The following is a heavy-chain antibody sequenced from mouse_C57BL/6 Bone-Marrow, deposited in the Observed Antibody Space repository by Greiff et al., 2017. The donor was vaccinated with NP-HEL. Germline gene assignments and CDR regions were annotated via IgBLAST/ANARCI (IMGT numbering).Heavy chain of an antibody. CDR1: GYTFTSYW. J-gene: IGHJ3*01. D-gene: IGHD2-3*01. CDR2: IYPGSGST. CDR3: ARGDDDGNGAWFAD. V-gene: IGHV1-55*01. Sequence: QVQLQQPGAELVKPGASVKMSCKASGYTFTSYWITWVKQRPGQGLEWIGDIYPGSGSTNYNEKFKSKATLTVDTSSSTAYMQLSSLTSEDSADYCCARGDDDGNGAWFADWGQGTLVTVSA.